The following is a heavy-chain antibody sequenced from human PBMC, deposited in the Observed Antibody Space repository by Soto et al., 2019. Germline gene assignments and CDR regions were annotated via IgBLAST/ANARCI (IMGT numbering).Heavy chain of an antibody. CDR2: IYYSGST. CDR3: SDSSNWYGTGDY. V-gene: IGHV4-39*01. J-gene: IGHJ4*02. CDR1: GGSVSSSTYY. D-gene: IGHD6-13*01. Sequence: QLQLQESGPGLVKPSESLSLTYTGSGGSVSSSTYYWGCIRQPPGKGLEWIGSIYYSGSTYYNPSLKSRVTISVDTSKNQFSLKLSSVTAADTAVYYCSDSSNWYGTGDYWGQGTLVTVSS.